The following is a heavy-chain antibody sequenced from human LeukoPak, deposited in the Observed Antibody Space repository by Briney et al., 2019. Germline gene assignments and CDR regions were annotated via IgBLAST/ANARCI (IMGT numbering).Heavy chain of an antibody. J-gene: IGHJ4*02. Sequence: GGSLRLSCAASGFTFSSYGMTWVRQAPGKGLEWVSGISGSGGTTHYADSVKGRFTISRDNAKNSLYLQMNSLRAEDTAVYYCARDPPLDYWGQGTLVTVSS. CDR3: ARDPPLDY. CDR2: ISGSGGTT. V-gene: IGHV3-23*01. CDR1: GFTFSSYG.